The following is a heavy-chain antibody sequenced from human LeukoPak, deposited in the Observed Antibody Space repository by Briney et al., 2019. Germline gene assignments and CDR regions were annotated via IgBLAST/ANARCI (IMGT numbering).Heavy chain of an antibody. CDR1: GFALSSHW. Sequence: GGSLRLSCAASGFALSSHWMTWVRQVPGRGPEWVANVNRDGSKTYYLDSVKGRFTISKDNAKNSLYLQMNSLRAEDTALYHCARNNGMDVWGQGTTVIVSS. V-gene: IGHV3-7*03. CDR2: VNRDGSKT. CDR3: ARNNGMDV. J-gene: IGHJ6*02.